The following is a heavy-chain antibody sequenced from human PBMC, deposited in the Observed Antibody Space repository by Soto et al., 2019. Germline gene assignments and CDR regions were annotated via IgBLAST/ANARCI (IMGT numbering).Heavy chain of an antibody. CDR2: ISGSGSNT. D-gene: IGHD4-17*01. CDR1: GFTFTNYA. Sequence: GGSLRLSCAASGFTFTNYAMSWVRQAPGSGLEWVSSISGSGSNTFYTDSVKGRFTISRDNFKNTLYLQMNSLRAEDTAVYYCARAHYGEFDYWGQGTLVTVSS. J-gene: IGHJ4*02. V-gene: IGHV3-23*01. CDR3: ARAHYGEFDY.